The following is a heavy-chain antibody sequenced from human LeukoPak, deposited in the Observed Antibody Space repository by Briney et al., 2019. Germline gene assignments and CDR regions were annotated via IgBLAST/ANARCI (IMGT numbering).Heavy chain of an antibody. J-gene: IGHJ5*02. V-gene: IGHV3-74*01. CDR2: INSDGSST. CDR1: GFTFSSYW. CDR3: ARDGDQLLYGGLNWFDP. D-gene: IGHD2-2*01. Sequence: GGSMRLSCAASGFTFSSYWMHWVRQAPGKGLVWVSRINSDGSSTSYADSVKGRFTISRDNAKNTLYLQMNSLRAEDTAVYYCARDGDQLLYGGLNWFDPWGQGTLVTVSS.